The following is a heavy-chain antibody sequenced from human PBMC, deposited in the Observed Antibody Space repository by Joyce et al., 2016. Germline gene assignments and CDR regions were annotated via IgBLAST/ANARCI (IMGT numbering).Heavy chain of an antibody. V-gene: IGHV3-48*01. CDR2: ISSSSRTI. CDR1: GFTFNSHS. Sequence: EVALVESGGGLVQPGGSLRLSCEVSGFTFNSHSLNWIRQGPGKGLEWISYISSSSRTIDYADSVKGRFTISRDNARKSLSLQMNSLKTEDTAIYYCVRKDYGDFVFDHWGQGTLVTVSS. D-gene: IGHD4-17*01. J-gene: IGHJ4*02. CDR3: VRKDYGDFVFDH.